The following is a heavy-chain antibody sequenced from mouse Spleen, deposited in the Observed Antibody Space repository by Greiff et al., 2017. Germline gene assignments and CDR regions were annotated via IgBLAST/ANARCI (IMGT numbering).Heavy chain of an antibody. V-gene: IGHV5-16*01. CDR3: AREGYGDYAGAMDY. D-gene: IGHD2-13*01. J-gene: IGHJ4*01. CDR1: GFTFSDYY. CDR2: INYDGSST. Sequence: EVKLVESGGGLVKPGGSLKLSCTASGFTFSDYYMAWVRQVPEKGLEWVANINYDGSSTYYLDSLKSRFIISRDNAKNILYLQMSSLKSEDTATYYCAREGYGDYAGAMDYWGQGTSVTVSS.